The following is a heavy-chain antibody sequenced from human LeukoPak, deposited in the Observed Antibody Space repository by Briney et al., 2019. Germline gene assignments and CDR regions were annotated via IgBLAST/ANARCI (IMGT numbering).Heavy chain of an antibody. J-gene: IGHJ3*02. Sequence: SETLSLTCTVSGGSISSYYWSWIRQPVGKGLEWIGRIYTSGSTNYNPSLKSRVTMSVDTSKNQFSLKLSSVTAADTAVYYCATTTVTTFSGDAFDIWGQGTMVTVSS. CDR1: GGSISSYY. D-gene: IGHD4-17*01. CDR2: IYTSGST. CDR3: ATTTVTTFSGDAFDI. V-gene: IGHV4-4*07.